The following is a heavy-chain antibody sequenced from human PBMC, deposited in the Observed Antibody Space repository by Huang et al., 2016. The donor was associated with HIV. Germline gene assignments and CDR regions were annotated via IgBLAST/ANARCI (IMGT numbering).Heavy chain of an antibody. CDR2: MNPKSGHK. D-gene: IGHD4-17*01. Sequence: QVQLVQSGAEVKTPGASVKVSCKASGYTFSSHDINWVRQAPGQGLEWMGWMNPKSGHKGYSQKFQGRVNITRSTSITTAYMELSSLRSADTAVYYCVRGTRYGDYGLRHYYYYMDVWGKGTTVTVSS. J-gene: IGHJ6*03. CDR3: VRGTRYGDYGLRHYYYYMDV. V-gene: IGHV1-8*01. CDR1: GYTFSSHD.